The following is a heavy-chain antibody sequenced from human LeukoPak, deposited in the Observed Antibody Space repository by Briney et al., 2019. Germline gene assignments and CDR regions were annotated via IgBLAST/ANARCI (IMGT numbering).Heavy chain of an antibody. CDR2: INHSGST. CDR1: GGSFSGYY. J-gene: IGHJ4*02. V-gene: IGHV4-34*01. Sequence: SETLSLTCAVYGGSFSGYYWSWIRQPPGKGLEWIGEINHSGSTNYNPSLKSRVTISVDTSKNQFSLKLSSVTAADTAVYYCASGGGWNDKFNYWGQGTLVTVSS. CDR3: ASGGGWNDKFNY. D-gene: IGHD1-1*01.